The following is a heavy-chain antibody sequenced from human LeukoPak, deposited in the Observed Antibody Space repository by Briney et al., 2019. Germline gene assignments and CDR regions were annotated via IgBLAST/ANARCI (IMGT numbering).Heavy chain of an antibody. V-gene: IGHV3-23*01. CDR1: GFTFSSYA. CDR2: ISASGGST. D-gene: IGHD4-23*01. Sequence: QPGGSLRLSCAASGFTFSSYAMSWVRQAPVKGLEWVSAISASGGSTYYADSVKGRFTISRDNSKNTLYLQMNSLRAEDTAVYYCAKGLLRGGNSGDFDYWGQGTLVTVSS. CDR3: AKGLLRGGNSGDFDY. J-gene: IGHJ4*02.